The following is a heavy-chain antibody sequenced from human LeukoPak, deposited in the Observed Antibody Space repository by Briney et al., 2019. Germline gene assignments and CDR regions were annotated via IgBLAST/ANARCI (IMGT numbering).Heavy chain of an antibody. Sequence: GGSLRLSCAASGFTFSSYSMNWVRQAPGKGLEWVSSISSSSSYIYYADSVKGRFTISRDNAKNSLYLQMNSLRAEDTAVYYCARDGGQRFGELIHYYYMDVWGKGTTVTVSS. J-gene: IGHJ6*03. D-gene: IGHD3-10*01. V-gene: IGHV3-21*01. CDR2: ISSSSSYI. CDR1: GFTFSSYS. CDR3: ARDGGQRFGELIHYYYMDV.